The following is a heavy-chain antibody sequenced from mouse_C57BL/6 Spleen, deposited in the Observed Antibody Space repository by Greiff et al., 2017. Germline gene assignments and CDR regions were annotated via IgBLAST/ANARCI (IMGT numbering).Heavy chain of an antibody. J-gene: IGHJ3*01. Sequence: EVHLVESGGDLVKPGGSLKLSCAASGFTFSSYGMSWVRQTPDKRLEWVATISSGGSYTYYPDSVKGRFTISRDNAKNTLYLQMSSLKSEDTAMYYCARQGLLLRLWFAYGGRGTLVTVSA. V-gene: IGHV5-6*01. CDR2: ISSGGSYT. D-gene: IGHD1-1*01. CDR3: ARQGLLLRLWFAY. CDR1: GFTFSSYG.